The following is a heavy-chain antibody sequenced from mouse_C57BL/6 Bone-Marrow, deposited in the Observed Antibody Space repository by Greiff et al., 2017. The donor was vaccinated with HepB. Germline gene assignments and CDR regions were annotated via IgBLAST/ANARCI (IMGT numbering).Heavy chain of an antibody. Sequence: QVQLQQPGAELVRPGTSVKLSCKASGYTFTSYWMHWVKQRPGQGLEWIGVIDPSDSYTNYNQKFKGKATLTVDTSSSTAYMQLSSLTSEDSAVYYCARSRSTTVVAWYFDVWGTGTTVTVSS. J-gene: IGHJ1*03. CDR2: IDPSDSYT. CDR3: ARSRSTTVVAWYFDV. V-gene: IGHV1-59*01. CDR1: GYTFTSYW. D-gene: IGHD1-1*01.